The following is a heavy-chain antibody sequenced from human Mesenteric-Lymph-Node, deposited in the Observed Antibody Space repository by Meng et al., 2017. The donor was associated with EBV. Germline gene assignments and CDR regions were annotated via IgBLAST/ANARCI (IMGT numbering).Heavy chain of an antibody. CDR3: ATSYGYTSTY. J-gene: IGHJ4*02. Sequence: HLLIQVPGPGRLKPSETPSLPCSVSGASISSTTYYWGWIRQSPGKGLEWIGSMSYSSGTTSYNASLKSRVTISIDSSKNQFSLRLQSVTAADTAVYFCATSYGYTSTYWGPGTLVTVSS. CDR1: GASISSTTYY. V-gene: IGHV4-39*07. D-gene: IGHD5-18*01. CDR2: MSYSSGTT.